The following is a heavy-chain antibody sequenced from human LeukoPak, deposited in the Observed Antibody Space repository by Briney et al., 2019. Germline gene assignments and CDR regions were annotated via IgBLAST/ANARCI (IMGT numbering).Heavy chain of an antibody. V-gene: IGHV4-39*07. CDR1: GGSISRSSYY. D-gene: IGHD3-10*01. Sequence: SETLSLTCTVSGGSISRSSYYWGWIRQPPGKGLEWIGSIYYSGSTYYNPSLKSRVTISVDTSKNQFSLKLSSVTAADTAVYYCARDSNYYGSGVVDGWGQGTLVTVSS. CDR2: IYYSGST. J-gene: IGHJ4*02. CDR3: ARDSNYYGSGVVDG.